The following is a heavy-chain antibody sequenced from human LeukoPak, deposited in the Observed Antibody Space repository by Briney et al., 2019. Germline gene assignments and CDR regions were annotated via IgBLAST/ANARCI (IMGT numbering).Heavy chain of an antibody. J-gene: IGHJ4*02. CDR1: GFTFSTYA. CDR3: AKDTLGEDSGTHYSDY. V-gene: IGHV3-23*01. D-gene: IGHD1-26*01. Sequence: PGGSVRLSCAASGFTFSTYAMIWVRRAPGKALEWFSTLSGSGSSAYYADSVKGRFTNSRDNSKNTLYLQMNSLRAEDTAVYYCAKDTLGEDSGTHYSDYWGQGSLVTVSS. CDR2: LSGSGSSA.